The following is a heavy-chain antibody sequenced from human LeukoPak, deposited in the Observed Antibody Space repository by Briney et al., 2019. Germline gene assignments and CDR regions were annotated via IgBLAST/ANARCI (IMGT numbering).Heavy chain of an antibody. D-gene: IGHD1-26*01. CDR1: GFTFSSYG. Sequence: PGGSLRLSCAASGFTFSSYGMHWVRQAPGKGLEWVAFIRYDGSNKYYADSVKGRFTISRDNSKNTLYLQMNSLRAEDTAVYYCARGIGPLIDYWGQGTLVTVSS. V-gene: IGHV3-30*02. CDR2: IRYDGSNK. J-gene: IGHJ4*02. CDR3: ARGIGPLIDY.